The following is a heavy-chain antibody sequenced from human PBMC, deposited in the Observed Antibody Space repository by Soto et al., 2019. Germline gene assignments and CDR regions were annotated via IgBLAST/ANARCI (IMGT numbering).Heavy chain of an antibody. Sequence: EVRLMESGGGLVQPGGSLRLCCAASGFIVSSKYMTWVRQAPGKGLEWVSLLYSGGATHYAASVKGRFTISSHSSQNTLFLQMNSLRTEDTAKYYCVRGRYGSEIHWGQGTKVTFSS. CDR3: VRGRYGSEIH. J-gene: IGHJ4*02. D-gene: IGHD3-10*01. CDR1: GFIVSSKY. V-gene: IGHV3-53*04. CDR2: LYSGGAT.